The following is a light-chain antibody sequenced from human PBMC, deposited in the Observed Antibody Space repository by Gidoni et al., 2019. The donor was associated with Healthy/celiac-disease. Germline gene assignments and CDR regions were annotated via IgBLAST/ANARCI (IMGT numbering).Light chain of an antibody. J-gene: IGKJ2*01. CDR3: KQSYSTPRT. Sequence: DIQMTQSPSSLSASVGDRVTITCRASQSISSYLNWYQQKPGKAPKLLIYAASSLQSGVPSRFSGSGSGTDFTLNISRLQPEDFATYYCKQSYSTPRTFGQXTKLEIK. CDR1: QSISSY. V-gene: IGKV1-39*01. CDR2: AAS.